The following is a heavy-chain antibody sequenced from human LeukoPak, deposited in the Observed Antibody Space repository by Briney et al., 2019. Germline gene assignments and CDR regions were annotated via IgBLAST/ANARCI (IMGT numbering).Heavy chain of an antibody. D-gene: IGHD4-17*01. V-gene: IGHV3-23*01. J-gene: IGHJ4*02. CDR1: GFTFSSFV. CDR3: AKDPMTTVTTVDSD. CDR2: ISVTGGTT. Sequence: GGSLRLSCAAPGFTFSSFVMTWVRQAPGKGLEWVSGISVTGGTTYYAESVKGRFTISRDTSQNTLYLQMNSLRAEDTAVYYCAKDPMTTVTTVDSDWGQGTLVTVSS.